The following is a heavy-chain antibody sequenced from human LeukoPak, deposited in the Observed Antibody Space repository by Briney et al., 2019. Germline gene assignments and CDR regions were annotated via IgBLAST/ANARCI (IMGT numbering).Heavy chain of an antibody. CDR2: ISAYNGNT. CDR1: GYTFTSYG. D-gene: IGHD3-9*01. V-gene: IGHV1-18*01. CDR3: ARDPSYYDILTGLRSLFGFDP. J-gene: IGHJ5*02. Sequence: ASVKVSCKASGYTFTSYGISWVRQAPGQGLEWMGWISAYNGNTNYAQKLQGRVTKTTDTSTSTAYMELRSLRSDDTAVYYCARDPSYYDILTGLRSLFGFDPWGQGTLVTVSS.